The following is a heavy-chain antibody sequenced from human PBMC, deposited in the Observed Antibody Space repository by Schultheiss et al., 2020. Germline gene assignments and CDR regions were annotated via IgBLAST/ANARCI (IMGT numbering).Heavy chain of an antibody. CDR3: ARDSIAATGGY. V-gene: IGHV3-30*14. CDR2: ISYDGSNK. CDR1: GFTFSSYA. J-gene: IGHJ4*02. D-gene: IGHD6-13*01. Sequence: WGSLRLSCAASGFTFSSYAMHWVRQAPGKGLEWVAVISYDGSNKYYADSVKGRFTISRDNSKNTVYLQMNSLRAEDTAVYYCARDSIAATGGYWGQGTLVTVSS.